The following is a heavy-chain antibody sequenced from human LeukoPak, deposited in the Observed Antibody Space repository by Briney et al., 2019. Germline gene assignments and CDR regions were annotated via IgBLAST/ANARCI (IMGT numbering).Heavy chain of an antibody. V-gene: IGHV4-61*02. CDR3: ARALGYSGSDYFDY. CDR1: GGSISSGSYY. D-gene: IGHD5-12*01. CDR2: IYTSGST. J-gene: IGHJ4*02. Sequence: SQTLSLTCTVSGGSISSGSYYWSWIRQPAGKGLEWIGRIYTSGSTNYNPSLKSRVTISVDTSKNQFSLKLSSVTAAGTAVYYCARALGYSGSDYFDYWGQGTLVTVSS.